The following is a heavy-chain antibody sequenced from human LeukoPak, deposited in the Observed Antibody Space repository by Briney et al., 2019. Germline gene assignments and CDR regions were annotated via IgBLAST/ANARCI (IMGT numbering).Heavy chain of an antibody. Sequence: PSETLSLTCAVYGGSFSGYYWSWIRQPPGKGLEWIGEINHSGSANYNPSLKSRVTISVDTSKNQFSLKLSSVTAADTAVYYCARDRAAGTTVLVPLWPYWGQGTLVTVSS. CDR2: INHSGSA. J-gene: IGHJ4*02. V-gene: IGHV4-34*01. CDR3: ARDRAAGTTVLVPLWPY. CDR1: GGSFSGYY. D-gene: IGHD1-7*01.